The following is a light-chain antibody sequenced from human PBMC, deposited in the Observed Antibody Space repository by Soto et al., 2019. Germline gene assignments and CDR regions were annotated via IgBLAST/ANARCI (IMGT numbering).Light chain of an antibody. V-gene: IGKV3-11*01. Sequence: EIVLTQSPATLSLSPGERATLSCRASQSVSSYLAWYQQKPGQAPRLLIYDASNRATGIPARLSGSGSGTDFTLTISSLEPEDFAVYYCQQRSNWLTFGQGTRLEIK. CDR3: QQRSNWLT. CDR2: DAS. J-gene: IGKJ5*01. CDR1: QSVSSY.